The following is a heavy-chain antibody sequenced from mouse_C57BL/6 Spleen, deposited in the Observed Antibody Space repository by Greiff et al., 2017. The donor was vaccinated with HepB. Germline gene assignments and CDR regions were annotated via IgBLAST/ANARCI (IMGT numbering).Heavy chain of an antibody. CDR3: ARRGYDYDRGYFDY. CDR2: ISGGGGNT. J-gene: IGHJ2*01. Sequence: EVKLVESGGGLVKPGGSLKLSCAASGFTFSSYTMSWVRQTPEKRLEWVATISGGGGNTYYPDSVKGRFTISRDNAKNTLYLQMSSLRSEDTALYYCARRGYDYDRGYFDYWGQGTTLTVSS. CDR1: GFTFSSYT. D-gene: IGHD2-4*01. V-gene: IGHV5-9*01.